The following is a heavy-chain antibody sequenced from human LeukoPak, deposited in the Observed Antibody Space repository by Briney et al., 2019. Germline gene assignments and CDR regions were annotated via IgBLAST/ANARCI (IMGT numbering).Heavy chain of an antibody. V-gene: IGHV4-59*01. D-gene: IGHD3-22*01. CDR3: ARDRDSSGLRDFDL. J-gene: IGHJ2*01. Sequence: SETLSLTCTVSGGSISSYFWSWIRQPPGKGLEWIGYIYYSGNTNYNPSLKSRVSISIDTSKNQFSLQLSSVTAADTAVYYCARDRDSSGLRDFDLWGRGTLVTVSA. CDR1: GGSISSYF. CDR2: IYYSGNT.